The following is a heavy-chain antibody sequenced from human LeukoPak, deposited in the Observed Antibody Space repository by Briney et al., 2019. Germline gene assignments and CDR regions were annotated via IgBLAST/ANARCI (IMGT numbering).Heavy chain of an antibody. D-gene: IGHD3-3*01. CDR3: AKIPQAAIFTVPNFDY. Sequence: GGSLRLSCAASGFTFSNYAMNWVRQAPGKGLEWVSIISGSGDRTYYTDSVKGRFTISRDNSKNTLFLQMNGLRAEDTAIYYCAKIPQAAIFTVPNFDYWGQGTLVTVSS. V-gene: IGHV3-23*01. CDR2: ISGSGDRT. J-gene: IGHJ4*02. CDR1: GFTFSNYA.